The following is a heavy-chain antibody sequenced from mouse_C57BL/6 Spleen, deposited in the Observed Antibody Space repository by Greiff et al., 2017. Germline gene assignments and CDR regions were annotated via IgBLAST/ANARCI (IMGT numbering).Heavy chain of an antibody. CDR2: INPNYGTT. CDR3: ARSDDYYGSEGWYFCG. J-gene: IGHJ1*03. CDR1: GYSFTDYN. Sequence: EVQLVESGPELVKPGASVTISCKASGYSFTDYNMNWVKQSNGKSLEWIGVINPNYGTTSNNQKFTGKATLTVDQSSSTAYMQLNSLTSDDSAVYYCARSDDYYGSEGWYFCGWGTGTTVTVAS. D-gene: IGHD1-1*01. V-gene: IGHV1-39*01.